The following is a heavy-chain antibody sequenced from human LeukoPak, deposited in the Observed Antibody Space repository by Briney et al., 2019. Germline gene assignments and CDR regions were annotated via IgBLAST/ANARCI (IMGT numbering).Heavy chain of an antibody. V-gene: IGHV1-69*06. D-gene: IGHD5-18*01. CDR1: GGTFSSYA. CDR2: IIPIFGTA. CDR3: ASGPGGDTAMVKDYYYMDV. Sequence: SVKVSCKASGGTFSSYAISWVRQAPGQGLEWMGGIIPIFGTANYAQKFQGRVTITADKSTSTAYMELSSLRSEDTAVYYRASGPGGDTAMVKDYYYMDVWGKGTTVTVSS. J-gene: IGHJ6*03.